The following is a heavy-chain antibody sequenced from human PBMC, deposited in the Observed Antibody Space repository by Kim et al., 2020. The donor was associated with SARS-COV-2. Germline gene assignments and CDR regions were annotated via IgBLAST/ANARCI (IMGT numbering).Heavy chain of an antibody. J-gene: IGHJ4*02. Sequence: DSVKGRFTISRDNSKNTLYLQMNSLRAEDTAVYYCARDPGRSSGYYFDYWGQGTLVTVSS. D-gene: IGHD3-22*01. V-gene: IGHV3-30*07. CDR3: ARDPGRSSGYYFDY.